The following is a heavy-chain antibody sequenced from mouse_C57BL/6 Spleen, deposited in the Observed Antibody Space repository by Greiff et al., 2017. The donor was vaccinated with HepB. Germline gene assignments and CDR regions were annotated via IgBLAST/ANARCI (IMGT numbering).Heavy chain of an antibody. Sequence: EVQLQQSGRELVKPGASVKISCKASGYTFTDYYMNWVKQSHGKSLEWIGDINPNNGGTSYNQKFKGKATLTVDNSSSTAYMELRSLTSEDSAVYYCARGDIYYGNPWFAYWGQGTLVTVSA. V-gene: IGHV1-26*01. CDR1: GYTFTDYY. D-gene: IGHD2-1*01. J-gene: IGHJ3*01. CDR3: ARGDIYYGNPWFAY. CDR2: INPNNGGT.